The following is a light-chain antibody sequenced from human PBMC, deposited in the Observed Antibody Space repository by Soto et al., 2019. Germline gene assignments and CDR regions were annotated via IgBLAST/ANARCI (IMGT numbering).Light chain of an antibody. J-gene: IGKJ1*01. V-gene: IGKV1-5*01. CDR2: DAS. CDR3: QQYNSYWRT. CDR1: QTISNW. Sequence: DIQMTQAPSTLCASLGDRVTITLLASQTISNWLAWYQQKPGKAPKLLIYDASSLESGVLSRFSGSGSGTEFTLTISSLQPDDFATYYCQQYNSYWRTFGQGTKVDIK.